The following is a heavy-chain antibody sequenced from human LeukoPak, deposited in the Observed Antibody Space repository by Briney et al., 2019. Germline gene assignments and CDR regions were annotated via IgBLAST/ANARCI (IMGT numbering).Heavy chain of an antibody. CDR3: ARGPDYYDSSGHLFDY. CDR1: GYTFTSYG. D-gene: IGHD3-22*01. V-gene: IGHV1-18*01. Sequence: ASVKVSCKASGYTFTSYGISWVRQAPGQGLEWMGWISAYNGNTNYAQKFQGRVTITADKSTSTAYMELSSLRSEDTAVYYCARGPDYYDSSGHLFDYWGQGTLVTVSS. J-gene: IGHJ4*02. CDR2: ISAYNGNT.